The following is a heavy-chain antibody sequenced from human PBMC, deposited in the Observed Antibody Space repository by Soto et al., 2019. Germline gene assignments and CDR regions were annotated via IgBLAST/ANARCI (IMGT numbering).Heavy chain of an antibody. Sequence: ASVKVSCKASGGTFSSYAISWVRQAPGQGLEWMGGIIPIFGTANYAQKFQGRVTITADESTRTASMELSSLRSDDTAVYYCARERSVGYCSTTTCPRPFYYYAMDVWGQGTTVTVSS. V-gene: IGHV1-69*13. D-gene: IGHD2-2*01. CDR1: GGTFSSYA. J-gene: IGHJ6*02. CDR2: IIPIFGTA. CDR3: ARERSVGYCSTTTCPRPFYYYAMDV.